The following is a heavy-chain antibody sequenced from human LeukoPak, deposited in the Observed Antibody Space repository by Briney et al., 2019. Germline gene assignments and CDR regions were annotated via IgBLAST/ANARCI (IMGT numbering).Heavy chain of an antibody. CDR3: ARVLAVAAYYYYYMDV. J-gene: IGHJ6*03. V-gene: IGHV3-7*01. CDR2: IKQDGSEK. Sequence: GGSLRLSCAAPGFTFSSYWMSWGRQAPGKGLGWVANIKQDGSEKYYVDSVKGRFTISRDNAKNSLYLQMNSLRAEDTAVYYCARVLAVAAYYYYYMDVWGKGTTVTVSS. CDR1: GFTFSSYW. D-gene: IGHD6-19*01.